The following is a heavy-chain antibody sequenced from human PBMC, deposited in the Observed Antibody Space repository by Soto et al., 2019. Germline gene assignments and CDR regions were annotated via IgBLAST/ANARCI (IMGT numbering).Heavy chain of an antibody. V-gene: IGHV1-69*06. CDR3: ARDFDPGAFDI. J-gene: IGHJ3*02. Sequence: SVKVSCKASGGTFSSYAISWVRQAPGQGLEWMGGIIPIFGTANYAQKFQGRVTITADKSTSTAYMELSSLRSEDAAVYYCARDFDPGAFDIWGQGTMVTVSS. CDR1: GGTFSSYA. CDR2: IIPIFGTA.